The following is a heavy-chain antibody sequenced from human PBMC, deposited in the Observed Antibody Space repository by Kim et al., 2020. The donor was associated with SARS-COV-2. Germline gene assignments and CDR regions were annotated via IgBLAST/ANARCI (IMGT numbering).Heavy chain of an antibody. V-gene: IGHV3-48*03. CDR1: GFTFSSYE. CDR3: ARGTSSSWYGFEGSAFDY. J-gene: IGHJ4*02. D-gene: IGHD6-13*01. Sequence: GGSLRLSCAASGFTFSSYEMNWVRQAPGKGLEWVSYISSSGSTIYYADSVKGRFTISRDNAKNSLYLQMNSLRAEDTAVYYCARGTSSSWYGFEGSAFDYWGQGTLVTVSS. CDR2: ISSSGSTI.